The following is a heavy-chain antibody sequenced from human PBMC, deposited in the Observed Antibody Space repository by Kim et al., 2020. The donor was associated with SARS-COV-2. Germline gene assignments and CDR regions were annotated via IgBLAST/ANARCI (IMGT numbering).Heavy chain of an antibody. CDR3: AREYYGSGRGDY. CDR1: GGSFSGYY. CDR2: INHSGST. D-gene: IGHD3-10*01. V-gene: IGHV4-34*01. J-gene: IGHJ4*02. Sequence: SETLSLTCAVYGGSFSGYYWSWIRQPPGKGLEWIGEINHSGSTNYNPSLKSRVTISVDTSKNQFSLKLSSVTAADTAVYYCAREYYGSGRGDYWGQGTLV.